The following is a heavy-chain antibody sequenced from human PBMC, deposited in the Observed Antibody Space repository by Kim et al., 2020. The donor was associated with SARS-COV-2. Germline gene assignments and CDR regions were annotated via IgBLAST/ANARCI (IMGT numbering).Heavy chain of an antibody. J-gene: IGHJ4*02. V-gene: IGHV4-31*03. D-gene: IGHD3-16*01. CDR2: IYYSGST. CDR3: ASSYQSSCGDSRGGLDY. CDR1: GGSISSGGYY. Sequence: SETLSLTCTVSGGSISSGGYYWSWIRQHPGKGLEWIGYIYYSGSTYYNPSLKSRVTISVATSKNQFSLKLSSVTAAATAVYYCASSYQSSCGDSRGGLDYWGQGTLVTVSS.